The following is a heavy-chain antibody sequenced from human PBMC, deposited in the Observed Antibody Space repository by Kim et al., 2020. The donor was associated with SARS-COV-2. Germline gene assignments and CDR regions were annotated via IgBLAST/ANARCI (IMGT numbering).Heavy chain of an antibody. Sequence: SETLSLTCSVFGGSFSGHYCTRIRQPPGKGLEWIGEIHPSGSTHYNPSLLSRVTMSLDTARNQCSLKVTSLTAADTAIYYCARGLDPYKLGTVWGRGTLV. D-gene: IGHD7-27*01. J-gene: IGHJ4*02. V-gene: IGHV4-34*01. CDR3: ARGLDPYKLGTV. CDR2: IHPSGST. CDR1: GGSFSGHY.